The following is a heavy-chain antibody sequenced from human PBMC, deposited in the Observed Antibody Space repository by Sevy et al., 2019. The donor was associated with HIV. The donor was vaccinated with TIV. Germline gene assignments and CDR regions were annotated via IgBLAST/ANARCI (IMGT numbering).Heavy chain of an antibody. J-gene: IGHJ4*02. CDR2: INPNRGGT. CDR3: ARDHGGGSCYGY. Sequence: ASVKVSCKASAYTFTGYYMHWVRQAPGQGLEWLGRINPNRGGTNYAQNFQGRVTMTRDTSISTAYMELSRLRSDDTAVYYCARDHGGGSCYGYWGQGTLVTVSS. D-gene: IGHD2-15*01. CDR1: AYTFTGYY. V-gene: IGHV1-2*06.